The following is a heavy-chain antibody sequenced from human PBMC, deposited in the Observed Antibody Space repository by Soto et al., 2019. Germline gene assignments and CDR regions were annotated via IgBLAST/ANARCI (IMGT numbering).Heavy chain of an antibody. V-gene: IGHV4-59*01. Sequence: QVQLQESGPGLVKPSETLSLTCTVSGGSISSYYWSRIRQPPGKGLEWIGYIYYSGSTNYNPSLKSRVTISVDTSKNQFSLKLSSVTAADTAVYYCARGISPVFGVVIMGYYFDYWGQGTLVTVSS. D-gene: IGHD3-3*01. J-gene: IGHJ4*02. CDR3: ARGISPVFGVVIMGYYFDY. CDR2: IYYSGST. CDR1: GGSISSYY.